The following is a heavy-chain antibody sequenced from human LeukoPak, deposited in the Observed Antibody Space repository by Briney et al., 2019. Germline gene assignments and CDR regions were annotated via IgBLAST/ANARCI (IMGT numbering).Heavy chain of an antibody. V-gene: IGHV3-21*01. CDR3: AREQRLKGYCSGGSCYGSY. D-gene: IGHD2-15*01. CDR1: GFTFSGYT. Sequence: GGSLRLSCVASGFTFSGYTMNWVRQAPGKGLEWVSSISSSSTYIYYADSVKGRFIISRDNAKNSLYLQMNSLRAEDTAVYYCAREQRLKGYCSGGSCYGSYWGQGTLVTVSS. J-gene: IGHJ4*02. CDR2: ISSSSTYI.